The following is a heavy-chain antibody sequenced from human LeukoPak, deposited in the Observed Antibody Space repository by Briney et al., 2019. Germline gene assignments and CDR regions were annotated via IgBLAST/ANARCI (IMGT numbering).Heavy chain of an antibody. V-gene: IGHV4-39*07. D-gene: IGHD2-15*01. CDR2: MHYSGDT. CDR1: GGSISSSSYY. CDR3: ARLYNPRYCSGGSCYSSGSGYFDY. J-gene: IGHJ4*02. Sequence: SETLSLTCTVSGGSISSSSYYWGWIRQPPGKGLEWIGSMHYSGDTYYNPSLKSRVTISVDTSKNQFSLKLSSVTAADTAVYYCARLYNPRYCSGGSCYSSGSGYFDYWGQGTLVTVSS.